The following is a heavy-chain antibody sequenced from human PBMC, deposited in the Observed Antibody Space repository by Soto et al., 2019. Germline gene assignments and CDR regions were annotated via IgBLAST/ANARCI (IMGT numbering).Heavy chain of an antibody. CDR1: GGSISSSSYY. D-gene: IGHD5-18*01. CDR3: ARHLGRNSYGYPHFDY. CDR2: IYYSGST. Sequence: QLQLQESGPGLVKPSETLSLTCTVSGGSISSSSYYWGWIRQPPGKGLEWIGSIYYSGSTYYNPSLKSRVTISVDTSKNQFSLKLSSVTAADTAVYYCARHLGRNSYGYPHFDYWGQGTLVTVSS. J-gene: IGHJ4*02. V-gene: IGHV4-39*01.